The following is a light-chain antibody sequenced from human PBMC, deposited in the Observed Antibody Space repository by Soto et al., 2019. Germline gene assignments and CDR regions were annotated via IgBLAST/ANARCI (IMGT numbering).Light chain of an antibody. CDR1: SSDVGGYNY. J-gene: IGLJ1*01. CDR2: DVS. Sequence: HSVLTQPASGSGFPGQSITISCTGTSSDVGGYNYVSWYQQHPGKAPKLMIYDVSNRPSGVSNRFSGSKSGNTASLTISGLQAEDEADYYCSSYTSSSTLYFFGTGTKVTVL. V-gene: IGLV2-14*01. CDR3: SSYTSSSTLYF.